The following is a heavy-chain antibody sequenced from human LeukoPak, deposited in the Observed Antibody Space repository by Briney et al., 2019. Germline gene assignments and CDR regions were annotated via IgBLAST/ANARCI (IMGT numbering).Heavy chain of an antibody. Sequence: GGSLRLSCAASEFTFSSYAMSWVRQAPGKGLEWVSTISGSGGSTYYADSVKGRFTISRDNSKNTLYLQMNSLRAEDTAVHYCARDWSYGVRGVVDYWGQGTLVTVSS. D-gene: IGHD3-10*01. CDR2: ISGSGGST. J-gene: IGHJ4*02. CDR1: EFTFSSYA. CDR3: ARDWSYGVRGVVDY. V-gene: IGHV3-23*01.